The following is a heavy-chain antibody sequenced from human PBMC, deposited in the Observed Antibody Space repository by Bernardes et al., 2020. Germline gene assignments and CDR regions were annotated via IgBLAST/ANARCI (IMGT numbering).Heavy chain of an antibody. J-gene: IGHJ6*02. D-gene: IGHD3-3*01. CDR1: GYTFTSYA. CDR3: AREKSGNPDLYYFYGMDV. V-gene: IGHV1-3*01. CDR2: INAGNGNT. Sequence: ASVKVSCKASGYTFTSYAMHWVRQAPGQRLEWLGWINAGNGNTKYSQKFQGRVTITRDTSASTAYMELSSLRSEDTAVYYCAREKSGNPDLYYFYGMDVWGQGTTVTVSS.